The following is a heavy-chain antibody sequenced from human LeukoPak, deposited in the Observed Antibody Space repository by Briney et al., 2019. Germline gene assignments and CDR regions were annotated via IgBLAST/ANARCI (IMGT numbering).Heavy chain of an antibody. D-gene: IGHD6-19*01. CDR2: IKQDGSEK. Sequence: GGSLRLSCAASGFTFSSYWMSWVRQAPGKGLEWVANIKQDGSEKYYVDSVKGRFTISRDNAKNSLYLQMNSLRAEDTAVYYCARVGQWLVSFHYYFDYWGQGTLVTVSS. V-gene: IGHV3-7*01. J-gene: IGHJ4*02. CDR3: ARVGQWLVSFHYYFDY. CDR1: GFTFSSYW.